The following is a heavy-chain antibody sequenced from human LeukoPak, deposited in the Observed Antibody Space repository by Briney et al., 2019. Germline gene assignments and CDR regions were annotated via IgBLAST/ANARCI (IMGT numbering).Heavy chain of an antibody. Sequence: SETLSLTCAVYGGSFSDYSWTWIRQPPGKGLEWIGEINHSGGTNHNPSLMSRVIMSVDTSKNQISLKVSSVTAADTAVYYCAREPYSSSRIPWGAFDIWGQGTMVTVSS. CDR3: AREPYSSSRIPWGAFDI. CDR2: INHSGGT. J-gene: IGHJ3*02. V-gene: IGHV4-34*01. D-gene: IGHD6-6*01. CDR1: GGSFSDYS.